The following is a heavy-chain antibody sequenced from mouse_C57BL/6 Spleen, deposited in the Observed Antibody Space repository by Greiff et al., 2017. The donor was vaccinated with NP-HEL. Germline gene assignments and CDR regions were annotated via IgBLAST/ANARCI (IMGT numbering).Heavy chain of an antibody. Sequence: VQLQQSGAELVRSGASVKLSCTASGFNIKDYYMHWVKQRPEQGLEWIGRIDPEDGDTEYAPKFQGKATMTADTSSNTAYLQLSSLTSEDTAVYFCARHGSPYFDVWGTGTTVTVSS. CDR3: ARHGSPYFDV. J-gene: IGHJ1*03. V-gene: IGHV14-1*01. D-gene: IGHD1-1*01. CDR1: GFNIKDYY. CDR2: IDPEDGDT.